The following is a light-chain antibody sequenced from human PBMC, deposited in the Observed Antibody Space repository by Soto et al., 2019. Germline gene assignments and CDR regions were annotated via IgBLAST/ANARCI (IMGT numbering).Light chain of an antibody. CDR2: AVS. V-gene: IGKV3-15*01. CDR1: QSVNNN. Sequence: EILMTQSPATLSVSPGERATLSCRASQSVNNNLAWYQQKPGQAPRLLIYAVSTRPTGIPARFSGSGSGTEFTLTINSLQSEDFAVYYCQQYNNWPPTWTFGQGTKVEI. CDR3: QQYNNWPPTWT. J-gene: IGKJ1*01.